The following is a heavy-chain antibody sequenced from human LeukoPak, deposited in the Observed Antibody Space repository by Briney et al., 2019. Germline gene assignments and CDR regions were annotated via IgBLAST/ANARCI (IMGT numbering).Heavy chain of an antibody. D-gene: IGHD3-10*01. J-gene: IGHJ4*02. CDR3: AKARGGSGTHFDY. V-gene: IGHV3-30*02. CDR2: IRYDGSKK. Sequence: GGSLRLSCAASGFTFSTYGVHWVRQAPGKGLEWVSFIRYDGSKKYYADSVKGRFTISSDNSKNTLYLQMDSLRTEDTAVYYCAKARGGSGTHFDYWGQGTLVTVSS. CDR1: GFTFSTYG.